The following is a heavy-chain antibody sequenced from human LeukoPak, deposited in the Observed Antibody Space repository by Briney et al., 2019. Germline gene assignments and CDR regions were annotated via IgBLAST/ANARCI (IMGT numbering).Heavy chain of an antibody. J-gene: IGHJ4*02. Sequence: PGGSLRLSCAASGFTFSNYDMHWVRQAPGKGLEWVSGISASGDVTFHADPVKGRFTISRDNSKNTLYLQMNSLRAEDTAEYYCARRLGDSYYFDYWGQGTLVTVSS. CDR2: ISASGDVT. CDR1: GFTFSNYD. CDR3: ARRLGDSYYFDY. V-gene: IGHV3-23*01. D-gene: IGHD3-16*01.